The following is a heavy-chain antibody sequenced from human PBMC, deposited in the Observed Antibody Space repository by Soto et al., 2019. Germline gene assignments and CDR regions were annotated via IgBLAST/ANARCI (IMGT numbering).Heavy chain of an antibody. J-gene: IGHJ3*01. V-gene: IGHV3-33*03. Sequence: GESLRLSCAASGFSFSSYGMHWVRQAPCKGLDWVAVIWYDGSNKYYAESVKGRFTISRDNSKNTLYVQMNSLTVEDTAVYYCARAQYTGSYFDACDVWGQGTMVTVSS. CDR3: ARAQYTGSYFDACDV. CDR2: IWYDGSNK. CDR1: GFSFSSYG. D-gene: IGHD1-26*01.